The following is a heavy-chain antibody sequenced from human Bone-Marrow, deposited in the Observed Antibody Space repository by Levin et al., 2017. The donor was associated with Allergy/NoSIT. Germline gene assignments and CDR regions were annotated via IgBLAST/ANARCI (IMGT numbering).Heavy chain of an antibody. CDR2: IYYSGST. CDR1: GGSISSYY. Sequence: SETLSLTCTVSGGSISSYYWSWIRQPPGKGLEWIGYIYYSGSTNYNPSLKSRVTISVDTSKNQFSLKLSSVTAADTAVYYCARGAFDIWGQGTMVTVSS. V-gene: IGHV4-59*01. J-gene: IGHJ3*02. CDR3: ARGAFDI.